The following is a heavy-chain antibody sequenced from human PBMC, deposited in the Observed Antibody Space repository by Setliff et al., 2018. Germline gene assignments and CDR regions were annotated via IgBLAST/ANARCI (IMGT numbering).Heavy chain of an antibody. Sequence: SETLSLTCTVSGGSISSSSYYWGWIRQPPGKGLEWIGSTYYSGSTYYNPSLKSRVTISVDTSKNQFSLKLSSVTAADTAVYYCASGVPNYDFWSGYYTGSYWFDPWGQGTLVTVSS. V-gene: IGHV4-39*07. CDR3: ASGVPNYDFWSGYYTGSYWFDP. CDR2: TYYSGST. CDR1: GGSISSSSYY. D-gene: IGHD3-3*01. J-gene: IGHJ5*02.